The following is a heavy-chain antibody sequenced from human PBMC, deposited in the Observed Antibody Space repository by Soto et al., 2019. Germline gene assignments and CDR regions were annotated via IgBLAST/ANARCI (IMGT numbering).Heavy chain of an antibody. CDR1: GYTFTSYD. Sequence: ASVKVSCKASGYTFTSYDINWVRQATGQGLEWMGWMNPNSGNTGYAQKFQGRVTMTRNTSISTAYMELSSLRSEDTAVYYCARGQGGYFDWFLYTTVDWGQGTLVTVSS. J-gene: IGHJ1*01. CDR3: ARGQGGYFDWFLYTTVD. CDR2: MNPNSGNT. V-gene: IGHV1-8*01. D-gene: IGHD3-9*01.